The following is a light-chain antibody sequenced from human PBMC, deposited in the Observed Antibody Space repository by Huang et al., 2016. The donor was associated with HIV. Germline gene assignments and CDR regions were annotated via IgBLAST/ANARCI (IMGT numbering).Light chain of an antibody. V-gene: IGKV3-15*01. CDR3: QQYDTWPPLT. J-gene: IGKJ4*01. CDR1: QSVGGK. Sequence: ILLTQFPATLSVSPGQRVTLSCRASQSVGGKLAWYQQGPGQAPRLLIYGASTRVPTIPDRFSGSGSGTEFTLTISSLQSEDFAVYYCQQYDTWPPLTFGGGTKV. CDR2: GAS.